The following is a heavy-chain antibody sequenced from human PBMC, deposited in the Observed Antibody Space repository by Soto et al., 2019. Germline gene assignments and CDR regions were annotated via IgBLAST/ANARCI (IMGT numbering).Heavy chain of an antibody. CDR3: ARLGGVAARTFDY. V-gene: IGHV4-59*08. Sequence: QVQLQESGPGLVTPSETLSLTCTVSGGSINDFYWSWIRQPPGKGLEGLGYIYYSGSTDYNPSPKMRVTISVDPSKTQFSLNLRSVNTADTAVYYCARLGGVAARTFDYWGQGTLVTVSS. J-gene: IGHJ4*02. D-gene: IGHD6-6*01. CDR2: IYYSGST. CDR1: GGSINDFY.